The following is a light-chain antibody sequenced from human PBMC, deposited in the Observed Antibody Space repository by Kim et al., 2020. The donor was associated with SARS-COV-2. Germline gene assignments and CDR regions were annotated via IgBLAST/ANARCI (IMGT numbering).Light chain of an antibody. CDR1: KLGDKY. Sequence: VSPGQTASITCSGDKLGDKYASWYQQKPGQSPVLVINQDNKRPSGIPERFSGSNSGNTATLTISGAQTMDEADYYCQAWDSSTFYVFGTGTKVTVL. CDR2: QDN. CDR3: QAWDSSTFYV. V-gene: IGLV3-1*01. J-gene: IGLJ1*01.